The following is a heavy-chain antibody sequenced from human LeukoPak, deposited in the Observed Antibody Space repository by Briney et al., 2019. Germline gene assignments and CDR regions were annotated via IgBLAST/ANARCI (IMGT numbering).Heavy chain of an antibody. Sequence: SETLSLTCTVSGYSISSGYYWGWIRQPPGKGLEWIGSIYHSGSTYYNPSLKSRVTISVDTSKNQFSLKLSSVTAADTAVYYCARDPGDYYDSSGYWSYFDYWGQGTLVTVSS. J-gene: IGHJ4*02. V-gene: IGHV4-38-2*02. CDR2: IYHSGST. D-gene: IGHD3-22*01. CDR3: ARDPGDYYDSSGYWSYFDY. CDR1: GYSISSGYY.